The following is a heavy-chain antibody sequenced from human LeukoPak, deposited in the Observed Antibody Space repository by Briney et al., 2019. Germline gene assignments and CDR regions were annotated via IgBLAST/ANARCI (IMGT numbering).Heavy chain of an antibody. CDR3: AKDLRIAAAGKDWFDP. CDR2: IRYDGSNK. J-gene: IGHJ5*02. V-gene: IGHV3-30*02. D-gene: IGHD6-13*01. CDR1: GFTFSSYG. Sequence: GGSLRLSCAASGFTFSSYGMHWVRQAPGKGLEWVAFIRYDGSNKYYADSVKGRFTISRDNSKNTLYLQMNSLRAEDTAVYYCAKDLRIAAAGKDWFDPWGQGTLVTVSS.